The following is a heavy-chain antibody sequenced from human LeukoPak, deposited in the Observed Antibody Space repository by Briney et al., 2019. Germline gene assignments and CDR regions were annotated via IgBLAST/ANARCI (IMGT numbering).Heavy chain of an antibody. CDR3: ARGGFYVWGSYRYPAEYFQH. CDR1: GITFSTYS. CDR2: ISSSSSTI. D-gene: IGHD3-16*02. V-gene: IGHV3-48*01. J-gene: IGHJ1*01. Sequence: GGSLRLSCADSGITFSTYSMNWVRQAPGKGLEWISYISSSSSTIYYADSVKGRFTISRDNAKNSLYLQMNSLRAEDTAVYYCARGGFYVWGSYRYPAEYFQHWGQGTLVTVSS.